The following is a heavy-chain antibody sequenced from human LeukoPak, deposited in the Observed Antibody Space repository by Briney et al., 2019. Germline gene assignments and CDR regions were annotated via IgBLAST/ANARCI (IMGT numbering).Heavy chain of an antibody. CDR1: GYTFTGYY. V-gene: IGHV1-2*02. D-gene: IGHD3-22*01. Sequence: ASVKVSCKASGYTFTGYYMHWVRQAPGQGLEWMGWINPNSGGTNYAQKFQGRVTMTRDTPISTAYMELSRLRSDDTAVYYCARNYYDSSGYYQNWFDPWGQGTLVTVSS. CDR3: ARNYYDSSGYYQNWFDP. CDR2: INPNSGGT. J-gene: IGHJ5*02.